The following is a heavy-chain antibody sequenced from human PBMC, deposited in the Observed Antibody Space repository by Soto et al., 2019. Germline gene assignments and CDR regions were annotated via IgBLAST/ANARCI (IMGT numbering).Heavy chain of an antibody. CDR3: AKRSGGFSEFDY. D-gene: IGHD5-12*01. CDR1: GFTFSGFA. V-gene: IGHV3-23*01. CDR2: VDYTGSYT. J-gene: IGHJ4*02. Sequence: GGSLRLSCAASGFTFSGFAMNWVRQPPGKGLEWVSSVDYTGSYTFYAASVKGRFTISRDNSKNMVYLELNSLRAEDTAVYYCAKRSGGFSEFDYWGQGTPVTVS.